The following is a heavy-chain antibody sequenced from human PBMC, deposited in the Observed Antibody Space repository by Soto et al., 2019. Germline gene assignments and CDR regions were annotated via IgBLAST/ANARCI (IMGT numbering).Heavy chain of an antibody. CDR3: ASPAYPPLGEDGYSSSSGAFDI. Sequence: SETLSLTCAVYGGSFSGYYWSWIRQPPGKGLEWIGEINHSGSTNYNPSLKSRVTISVDTSKNQFSLKLSSVTAADTAVYYCASPAYPPLGEDGYSSSSGAFDIWGQGTMVTVSS. J-gene: IGHJ3*02. CDR1: GGSFSGYY. V-gene: IGHV4-34*01. CDR2: INHSGST. D-gene: IGHD6-6*01.